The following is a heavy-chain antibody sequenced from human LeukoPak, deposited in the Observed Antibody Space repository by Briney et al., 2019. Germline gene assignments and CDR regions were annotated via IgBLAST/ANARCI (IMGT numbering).Heavy chain of an antibody. V-gene: IGHV3-21*01. CDR3: ASGYGFWSGYSDY. D-gene: IGHD3-3*01. CDR2: ISSSSRYI. CDR1: GFTFSSYS. J-gene: IGHJ4*02. Sequence: GGSLRLSCAASGFTFSSYSMNWVRQAPGKGLEWVSPISSSSRYIYYADSVKGRFTISRDNAKNSLYLQMNSLRAEDTAVYYCASGYGFWSGYSDYWGQGTLVTVSS.